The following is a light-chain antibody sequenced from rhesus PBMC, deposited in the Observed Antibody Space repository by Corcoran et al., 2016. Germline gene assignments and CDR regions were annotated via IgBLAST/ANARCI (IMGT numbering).Light chain of an antibody. CDR2: KAS. CDR1: QGISKY. CDR3: QQYSSRPPT. J-gene: IGKJ4*01. V-gene: IGKV1-21*01. Sequence: DIQMTQSPSSLSASVGDTVTIICQASQGISKYLAWYQQKPGKAPKLLIYKASSLQSGVPSRCSGNGSGTDFTLTICNLQSEDFATYYCQQYSSRPPTFGGGTKVGLK.